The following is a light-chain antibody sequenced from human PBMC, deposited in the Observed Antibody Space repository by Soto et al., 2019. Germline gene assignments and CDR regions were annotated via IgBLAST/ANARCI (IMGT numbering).Light chain of an antibody. J-gene: IGKJ2*01. CDR1: QSLLHSNGYNY. V-gene: IGKV2-28*01. CDR3: QQYNNWPAYT. Sequence: DIVMTQSPLSLPVTPGEPASISCRSSQSLLHSNGYNYLDWYLQKPGQSPQLLIYLGSNRASGVPDRFSGSGSGTDFTLKISRVEAEDVGVYYCQQYNNWPAYTFGQGTKLELK. CDR2: LGS.